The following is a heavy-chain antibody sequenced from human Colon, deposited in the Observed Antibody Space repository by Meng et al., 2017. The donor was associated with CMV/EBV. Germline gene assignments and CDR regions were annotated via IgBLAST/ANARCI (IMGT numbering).Heavy chain of an antibody. CDR2: INPNSGGT. J-gene: IGHJ1*01. V-gene: IGHV1-2*02. D-gene: IGHD3-22*01. CDR1: GYTFTGYY. CDR3: ATVSSGYYLYFQH. Sequence: VQLVHSGAEVKKPGASVKVSCKASGYTFTGYYMHWVRQAPGQGLEWMGWINPNSGGTNYAQKFQGRVTMTRDTPISTAYMELSRLRSDDTAVYYCATVSSGYYLYFQHWGQGTLVTVSS.